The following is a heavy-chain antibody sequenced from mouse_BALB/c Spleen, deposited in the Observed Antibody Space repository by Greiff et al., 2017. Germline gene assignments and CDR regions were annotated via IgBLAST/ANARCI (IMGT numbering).Heavy chain of an antibody. V-gene: IGHV5-9-4*01. CDR1: GFTFSSYA. Sequence: EVQRVESGGGLVKPGGSLKLSCAASGFTFSSYAMSWVRQSPEKRLEWVAEISSGGSYTYYPDTVTGRFTISRDNAKNTLYLEMSSLRSEDTAMYYCARDAYDGAMDYWGQGTSVTVSS. CDR2: ISSGGSYT. D-gene: IGHD2-14*01. J-gene: IGHJ4*01. CDR3: ARDAYDGAMDY.